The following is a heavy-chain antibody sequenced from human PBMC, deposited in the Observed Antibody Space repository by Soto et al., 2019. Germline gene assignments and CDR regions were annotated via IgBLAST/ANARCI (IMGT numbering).Heavy chain of an antibody. D-gene: IGHD3-22*01. CDR3: ARSYYYDSSGYFDY. CDR1: GGSISSGGYS. J-gene: IGHJ4*02. V-gene: IGHV4-30-2*01. CDR2: IYHSGST. Sequence: SETLSLTCAVSGGSISSGGYSWSWIRQPPGKGLEWIGYIYHSGSTYYNPSLKSRVTISVDRSKNQFSLKLSSVTAADTAVYYCARSYYYDSSGYFDYWGQGHLVTVSS.